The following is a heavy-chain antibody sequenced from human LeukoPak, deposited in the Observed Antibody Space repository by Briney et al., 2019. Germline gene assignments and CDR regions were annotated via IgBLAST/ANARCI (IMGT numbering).Heavy chain of an antibody. CDR2: IYTSGST. CDR1: GGSISSYY. J-gene: IGHJ5*02. CDR3: ARDRLFGVVIPNWFDP. D-gene: IGHD3-3*01. Sequence: SETLSLTCTVAGGSISSYYWSWIRQPAGKGLEWIGRIYTSGSTNYNPSLKSRVTMSVDTSKNQFSLKLSSVTAADTAVYYCARDRLFGVVIPNWFDPWGQGTLVTVSS. V-gene: IGHV4-4*07.